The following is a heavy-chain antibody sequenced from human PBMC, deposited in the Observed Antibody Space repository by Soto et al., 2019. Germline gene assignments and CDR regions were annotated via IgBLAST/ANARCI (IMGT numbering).Heavy chain of an antibody. CDR1: GYSFTSYW. Sequence: PGESLKISCKGSGYSFTSYWISWVRQMPGKGLEWMGRIDPSDSYTNYSPSFQGHVTISADKSISTAYLQWSSLKASDTAMYYCARRGKGITGTTDYYYYGMDVWGQGNGHRL. CDR3: ARRGKGITGTTDYYYYGMDV. D-gene: IGHD1-20*01. J-gene: IGHJ6*02. V-gene: IGHV5-10-1*01. CDR2: IDPSDSYT.